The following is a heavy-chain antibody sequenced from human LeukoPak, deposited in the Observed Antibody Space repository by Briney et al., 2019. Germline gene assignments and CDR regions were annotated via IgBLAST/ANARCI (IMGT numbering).Heavy chain of an antibody. CDR2: INHSGST. V-gene: IGHV4-39*07. J-gene: IGHJ6*02. D-gene: IGHD6-19*01. Sequence: PSETLSLTCTVSGGSISSGDYYWSWIRQPPGKGLEWIGEINHSGSTNYNPSLKSRVTISVDTSKNQFSLKLSSVTAADTAVYYCACIAVAGTANYYYGMDVWGQGTTVTVSS. CDR3: ACIAVAGTANYYYGMDV. CDR1: GGSISSGDYY.